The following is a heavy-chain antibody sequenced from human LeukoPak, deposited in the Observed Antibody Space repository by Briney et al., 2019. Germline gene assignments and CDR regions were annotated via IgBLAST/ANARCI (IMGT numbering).Heavy chain of an antibody. CDR1: GGSISSYY. D-gene: IGHD3-9*01. V-gene: IGHV4-59*01. CDR2: IYYSGST. J-gene: IGHJ5*02. Sequence: SETLSLXCTVSGGSISSYYWSWIRQPPGKGLEWIGYIYYSGSTNYNPSLKSRVTISVDTSKNQFSLKLSSVTAADTAVYYCARDLNFDTNWFDPWGQGTLVTVSS. CDR3: ARDLNFDTNWFDP.